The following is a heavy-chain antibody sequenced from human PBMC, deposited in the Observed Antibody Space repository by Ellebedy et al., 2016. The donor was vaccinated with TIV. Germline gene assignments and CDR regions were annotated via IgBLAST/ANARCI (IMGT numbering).Heavy chain of an antibody. Sequence: SQTLSLTRAVYGGSLSSYYWTWMRQPPGKGLEGMGSIYYSGSTDYNPSLESPVTFSVDTSNNQFSLNLSSLTAADTAVDYCARQRGNNGWFDYWGQGALVTVSS. D-gene: IGHD4-23*01. CDR2: IYYSGST. J-gene: IGHJ5*01. CDR1: GGSLSSYY. CDR3: ARQRGNNGWFDY. V-gene: IGHV4-59*08.